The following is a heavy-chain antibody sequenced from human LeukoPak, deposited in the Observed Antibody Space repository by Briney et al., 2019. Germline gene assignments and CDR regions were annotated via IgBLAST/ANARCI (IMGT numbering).Heavy chain of an antibody. V-gene: IGHV3-49*03. J-gene: IGHJ4*02. CDR3: TRGGFYDSSGPFDY. D-gene: IGHD3-22*01. Sequence: GGSLRLSCTVSGFTFYDYTMTWFRQAPGKGLEWVGFIGYKAYGVTTEYAASVKSRFSISRDDSKSIAYLQMNSLKTEDTAVYYCTRGGFYDSSGPFDYWGQGALVTVSS. CDR1: GFTFYDYT. CDR2: IGYKAYGVTT.